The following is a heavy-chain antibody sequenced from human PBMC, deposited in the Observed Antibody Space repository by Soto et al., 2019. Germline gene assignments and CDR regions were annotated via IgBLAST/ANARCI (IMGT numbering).Heavy chain of an antibody. V-gene: IGHV1-18*01. Sequence: ASVKVSCKASGYTFTSYGISWVRQAPGQGLEWMGWISAYNGNTNYAQKLQGRVTMTTDTSTSTAYMELRSLRSDDTAVYYCARYDTNSYYYYMDVWGKGTTVTVSS. CDR1: GYTFTSYG. D-gene: IGHD3-16*01. CDR2: ISAYNGNT. J-gene: IGHJ6*03. CDR3: ARYDTNSYYYYMDV.